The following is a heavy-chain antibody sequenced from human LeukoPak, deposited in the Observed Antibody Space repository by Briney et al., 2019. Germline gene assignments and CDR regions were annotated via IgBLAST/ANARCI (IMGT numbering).Heavy chain of an antibody. J-gene: IGHJ5*02. CDR3: AKEDEYIAVAGSGKFDP. CDR2: ISGSGGST. CDR1: GFTFSSYA. D-gene: IGHD6-19*01. Sequence: PGGSLRLSCAAPGFTFSSYAMSWVRQAPGKGLEWVSAISGSGGSTYYADSVKGRFTISRDNSKNTLYLQMNSLRAEDTAVYYCAKEDEYIAVAGSGKFDPWGQGTLVTVSS. V-gene: IGHV3-23*01.